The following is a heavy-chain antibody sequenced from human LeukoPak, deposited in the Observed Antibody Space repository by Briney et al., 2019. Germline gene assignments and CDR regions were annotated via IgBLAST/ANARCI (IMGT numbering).Heavy chain of an antibody. Sequence: GGSLRLSCTTSGFIFGDHAMSWFRQAPGKGLEWVGFVRSNTYGGTTEYAASVEGRFTISRDDSKSIAYLQMNSLKTEDTAVYYCTRGDSGWFWGRGTLVTVSS. J-gene: IGHJ4*02. V-gene: IGHV3-49*03. CDR1: GFIFGDHA. CDR2: VRSNTYGGTT. D-gene: IGHD6-19*01. CDR3: TRGDSGWF.